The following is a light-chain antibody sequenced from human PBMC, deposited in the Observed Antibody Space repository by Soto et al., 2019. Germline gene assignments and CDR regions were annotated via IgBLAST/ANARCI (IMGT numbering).Light chain of an antibody. V-gene: IGKV1-5*01. Sequence: DIQMTQSPSTLSASVGGRVTMTCRASQTISGWLAWYQQRPGKAPKLLIYDASRLESGVPSRFSGSESGTEFTLAINNLQPDDVATYYCQQYESSYTFGQGTKLEIK. CDR2: DAS. CDR1: QTISGW. CDR3: QQYESSYT. J-gene: IGKJ2*01.